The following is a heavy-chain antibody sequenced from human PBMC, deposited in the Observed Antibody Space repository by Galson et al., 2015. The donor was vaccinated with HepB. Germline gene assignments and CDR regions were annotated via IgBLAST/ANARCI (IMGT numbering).Heavy chain of an antibody. D-gene: IGHD2-2*01. V-gene: IGHV5-10-1*01. CDR1: GYSFTSYW. Sequence: QSGAEVKKPGESLRISCKGSGYSFTSYWISWVRQMPGKGLEWMGRIDPSDSYTNYSPSFQGHVTISADKSISTAYLQWSSLKASDTAMYYCARHYCSGTSCYYYYYMDVWGKGTTVTVSS. J-gene: IGHJ6*03. CDR2: IDPSDSYT. CDR3: ARHYCSGTSCYYYYYMDV.